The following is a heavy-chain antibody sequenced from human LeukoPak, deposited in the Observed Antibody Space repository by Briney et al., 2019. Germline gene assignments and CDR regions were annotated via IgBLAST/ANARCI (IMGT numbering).Heavy chain of an antibody. J-gene: IGHJ4*02. V-gene: IGHV4-39*07. CDR2: IYYSGST. D-gene: IGHD6-6*01. CDR3: ARDGARIAARPFDY. CDR1: GGSISSSNYY. Sequence: SETLSLTCTVSGGSISSSNYYWGWIRQPPGKGLEWIGSIYYSGSTYYNPSLKSRVTISVDTSKNQFSLKLSSVTAADTAVYYCARDGARIAARPFDYWGQGTLVTVSS.